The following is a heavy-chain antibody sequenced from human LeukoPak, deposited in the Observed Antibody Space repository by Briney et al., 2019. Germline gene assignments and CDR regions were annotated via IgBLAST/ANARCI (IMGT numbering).Heavy chain of an antibody. V-gene: IGHV3-23*01. CDR1: GFIFSSYG. Sequence: GGTLRLSCAASGFIFSSYGMTWVRQAPGKGLEWVSAISGSGSGGSTYYADSVKGRFTISRDNSKNTLYLQMNSLRVEDTAVYYCAKATSVTTLFDYWGQGTLVTVSS. CDR3: AKATSVTTLFDY. J-gene: IGHJ4*02. CDR2: ISGSGSGGST. D-gene: IGHD4-17*01.